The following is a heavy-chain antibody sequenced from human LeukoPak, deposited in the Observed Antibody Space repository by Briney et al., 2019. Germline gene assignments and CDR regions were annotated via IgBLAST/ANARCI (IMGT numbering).Heavy chain of an antibody. CDR1: GFTFSNAW. J-gene: IGHJ4*02. V-gene: IGHV3-15*01. CDR3: ARGVREDYFDY. Sequence: PGGSLRLSCAASGFTFSNAWMSWVRQAPGKGLEWVGRIKSKTDGGTTDYAAPVKGRFTISRDDSKNTLYLQMNSLRAEDTAVYYCARGVREDYFDYWGQGTLVTVSS. D-gene: IGHD5-24*01. CDR2: IKSKTDGGTT.